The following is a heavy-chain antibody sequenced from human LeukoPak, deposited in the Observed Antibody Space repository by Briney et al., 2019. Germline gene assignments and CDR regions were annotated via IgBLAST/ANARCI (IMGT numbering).Heavy chain of an antibody. Sequence: SETLSLTCAVYGGSFSGYYWSWIRQPPGKGLEWIGYIYYSGSTNYNPSLKSRVTISVDTSKNQFSLKLSSVTAADTAVYYCAREGVEMATIGEGYFDYWGQGTLVTVSS. CDR2: IYYSGST. D-gene: IGHD5-24*01. CDR1: GGSFSGYY. V-gene: IGHV4-59*01. CDR3: AREGVEMATIGEGYFDY. J-gene: IGHJ4*02.